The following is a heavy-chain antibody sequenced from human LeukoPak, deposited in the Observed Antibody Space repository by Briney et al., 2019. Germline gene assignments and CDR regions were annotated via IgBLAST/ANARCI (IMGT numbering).Heavy chain of an antibody. CDR2: INPSGGST. J-gene: IGHJ4*02. D-gene: IGHD3-22*01. V-gene: IGHV1-46*01. CDR3: ARTPGYYYFDY. Sequence: ASVKVSCKASGYTFTSYYMHWVRQAPGQGLEWMGIINPSGGSTSYAQKFQGWVTMTRDTSISTAYMELSRLRSDDTAVYYCARTPGYYYFDYWGQGTLVTVSS. CDR1: GYTFTSYY.